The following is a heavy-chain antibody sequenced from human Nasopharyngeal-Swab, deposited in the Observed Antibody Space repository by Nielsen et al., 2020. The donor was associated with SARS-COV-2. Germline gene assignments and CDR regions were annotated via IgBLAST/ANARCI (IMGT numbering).Heavy chain of an antibody. D-gene: IGHD4-17*01. Sequence: GESLKISCVASGFTYSTYAMNWVRQAPGKGLEWVSGISGSGGNTYYADSVKGRFTISRDNSMETLYLQMNSLRVEDTAVHYCAKGVGYGDTGCFDEWGQGTLVSASS. V-gene: IGHV3-23*01. CDR3: AKGVGYGDTGCFDE. J-gene: IGHJ4*02. CDR2: ISGSGGNT. CDR1: GFTYSTYA.